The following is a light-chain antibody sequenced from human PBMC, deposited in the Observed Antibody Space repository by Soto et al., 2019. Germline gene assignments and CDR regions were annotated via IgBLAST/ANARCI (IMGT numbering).Light chain of an antibody. CDR1: QSISNN. V-gene: IGKV3-15*01. Sequence: EIVMTQSPATLSVSPGERATLSCRASQSISNNLAWYHQRPGQAPRLLISGASTRATGIPARFSGSGSGTEFTLTISSPQSEDFAVYYCQQYNNWWTFGQGTRVEIK. CDR3: QQYNNWWT. CDR2: GAS. J-gene: IGKJ1*01.